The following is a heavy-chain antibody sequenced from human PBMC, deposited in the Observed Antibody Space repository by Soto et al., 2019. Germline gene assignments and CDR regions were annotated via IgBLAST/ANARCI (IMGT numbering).Heavy chain of an antibody. CDR1: GGSISSSSYY. Sequence: QLQLQESGPGLVKPSETLSLTCTVSGGSISSSSYYWGWIRQPPGKGLEWIGSIYYSGSTYYNPSLKSRITISVDTSKNQFSLKLSSVTAADTAVYYCARVYERTGWYFDLWGRGTLVTVSS. D-gene: IGHD1-20*01. CDR2: IYYSGST. V-gene: IGHV4-39*07. CDR3: ARVYERTGWYFDL. J-gene: IGHJ2*01.